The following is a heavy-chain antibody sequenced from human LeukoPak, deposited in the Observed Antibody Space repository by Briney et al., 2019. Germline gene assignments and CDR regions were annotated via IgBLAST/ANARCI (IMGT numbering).Heavy chain of an antibody. CDR1: GFTFRSYE. Sequence: PGGSLRLSCEDSGFTFRSYEMNWVRQAPGKGLEWVSYISSSGSTIYYADSVRGRFTISRDNAKNSLYLQMNSLRAEDTAVYYCARVRYSGSYGNFDYWGQGTLVTVSS. J-gene: IGHJ4*02. CDR2: ISSSGSTI. CDR3: ARVRYSGSYGNFDY. D-gene: IGHD1-26*01. V-gene: IGHV3-48*03.